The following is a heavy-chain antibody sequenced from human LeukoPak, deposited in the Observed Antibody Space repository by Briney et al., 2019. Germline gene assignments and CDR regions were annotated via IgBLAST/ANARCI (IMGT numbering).Heavy chain of an antibody. Sequence: PGGSLRLSCAASGFTSSSYEVNWVRQAPGKGLEWVSYISISGSTIYYADSVKGRFTISRDNAKNSLYLQMNSLRAEDTAAYYCARVAYSSTWGYFDYWGQGTLVTVSS. V-gene: IGHV3-48*03. D-gene: IGHD6-13*01. CDR2: ISISGSTI. J-gene: IGHJ4*02. CDR3: ARVAYSSTWGYFDY. CDR1: GFTSSSYE.